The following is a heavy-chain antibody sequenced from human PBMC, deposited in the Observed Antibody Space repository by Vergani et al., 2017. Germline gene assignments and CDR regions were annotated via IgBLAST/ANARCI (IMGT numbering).Heavy chain of an antibody. CDR3: AKDDSSSERFLDS. J-gene: IGHJ4*02. Sequence: EVQLLESGGGLVQPGGSLRLSCAASGFTFSTYAMTWVRQAPGKGLEWVSTISSDGGSTYYADSVKGRFTISRDNSKNTLSLQMNSLTAEDTAIYYCAKDDSSSERFLDSWGQGSLVTVSS. CDR1: GFTFSTYA. D-gene: IGHD6-13*01. V-gene: IGHV3-23*01. CDR2: ISSDGGST.